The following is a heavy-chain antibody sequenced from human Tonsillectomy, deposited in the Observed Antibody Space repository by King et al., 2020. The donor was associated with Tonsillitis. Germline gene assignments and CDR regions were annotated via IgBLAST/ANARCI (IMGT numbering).Heavy chain of an antibody. Sequence: VQLVESGGGLVQPGRSLRLSCAASGFTFDDYAMHWVRQAPGKGLEWVSGISWKSGSLGYADSVKGRFTISRDNAKNSRYLQMNSLRADDTALYYCAKDMRLLWSAGEFDYWGQGTLVTVSS. D-gene: IGHD3-16*01. CDR3: AKDMRLLWSAGEFDY. V-gene: IGHV3-9*01. J-gene: IGHJ4*02. CDR2: ISWKSGSL. CDR1: GFTFDDYA.